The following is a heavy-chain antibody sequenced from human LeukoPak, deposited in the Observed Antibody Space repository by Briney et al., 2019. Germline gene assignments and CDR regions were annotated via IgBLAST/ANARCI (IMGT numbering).Heavy chain of an antibody. V-gene: IGHV3-30-3*01. Sequence: PGRSLRLSCAASGFTFSSSAMHWVRQAPGKGLEWVAVISYDGSNKYYADSVKGRFTISRDNSKNTLYLQMNSLRAEDTAVYYCARDIDSYYYMDVWGKGTTVTVSS. CDR1: GFTFSSSA. J-gene: IGHJ6*03. CDR3: ARDIDSYYYMDV. CDR2: ISYDGSNK. D-gene: IGHD3-16*02.